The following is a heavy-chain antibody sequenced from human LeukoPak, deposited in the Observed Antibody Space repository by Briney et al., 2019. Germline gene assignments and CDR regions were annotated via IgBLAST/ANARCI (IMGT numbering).Heavy chain of an antibody. CDR1: GGSTSSYY. Sequence: SETLSLTRTVSGGSTSSYYWSWLRQPAGKGLEWIGRIYSSGNTNYNPSLESRVTMSVDTSKNQLSLKLSSVTAADTAVYYCARGGSNFDYWGQGTLVTVSS. V-gene: IGHV4-4*07. D-gene: IGHD1-26*01. CDR2: IYSSGNT. J-gene: IGHJ4*02. CDR3: ARGGSNFDY.